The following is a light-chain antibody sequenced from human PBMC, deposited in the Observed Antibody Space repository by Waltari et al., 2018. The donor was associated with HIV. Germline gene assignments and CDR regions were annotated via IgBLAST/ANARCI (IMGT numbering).Light chain of an antibody. CDR1: TSDFGGYDF. CDR3: SSYATNTTVI. Sequence: QSALTQPASVSGSPGQSITTSCTGTTSDFGGYDFVSWFQQHPGKAPHLLIYDVTSRPSGTSERFSGSKSGATASLTISGLQAEDEADYYCSSYATNTTVIFGGGTKVTVL. J-gene: IGLJ2*01. CDR2: DVT. V-gene: IGLV2-14*03.